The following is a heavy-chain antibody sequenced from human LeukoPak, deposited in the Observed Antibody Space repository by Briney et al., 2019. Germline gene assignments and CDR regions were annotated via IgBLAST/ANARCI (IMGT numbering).Heavy chain of an antibody. CDR1: GYSFTSYW. V-gene: IGHV5-51*01. D-gene: IGHD6-6*01. Sequence: KVSCKASGYSFTSYWIGWVRQMPGKGLEWMGIIYPGDSDTRYSPSFQGQVTISADKSISTAYLQWSSLKASDTAMYYCARRYEYSSSPFDYWGQGTLVTVSS. CDR2: IYPGDSDT. CDR3: ARRYEYSSSPFDY. J-gene: IGHJ4*02.